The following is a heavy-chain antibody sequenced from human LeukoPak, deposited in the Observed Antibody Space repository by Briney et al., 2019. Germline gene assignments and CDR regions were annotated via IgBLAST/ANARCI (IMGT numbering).Heavy chain of an antibody. Sequence: QSGGSLRLSCAASGFAFSNFAMHWVRQAPGKGLEWVAHISRDGSTEYYSDSVKGRISTSRDNSKNTLYLQMDRLRVDDTAVYYCTTPAGVNYHDSNGYYNYWGQGTLVTVSS. D-gene: IGHD3-22*01. CDR1: GFAFSNFA. V-gene: IGHV3-30-3*01. J-gene: IGHJ4*02. CDR2: ISRDGSTE. CDR3: TTPAGVNYHDSNGYYNY.